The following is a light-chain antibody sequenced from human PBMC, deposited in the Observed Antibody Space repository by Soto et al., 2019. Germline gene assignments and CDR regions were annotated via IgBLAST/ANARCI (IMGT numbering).Light chain of an antibody. CDR2: DAS. J-gene: IGKJ4*01. CDR3: QQYNSYS. V-gene: IGKV1-5*01. CDR1: QSISSW. Sequence: DIQMTQSPSTLSASVGDRVTITCRASQSISSWLAWYQQKPGKAPKLLIYDASSLESGVPSRFSGSGSGTEFTLTISSLQPDDFATYCCQQYNSYSFGGGTKVEIK.